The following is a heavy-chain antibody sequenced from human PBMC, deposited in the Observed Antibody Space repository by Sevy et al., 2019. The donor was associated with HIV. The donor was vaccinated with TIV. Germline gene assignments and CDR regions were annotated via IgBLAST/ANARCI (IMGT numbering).Heavy chain of an antibody. CDR3: ARGVFGSGSRLGLGY. CDR1: GFSLSDYW. CDR2: MRQDGREK. V-gene: IGHV3-7*03. J-gene: IGHJ4*02. Sequence: GGSLRLSCEASGFSLSDYWMTWVRQAPGKGLEWVANMRQDGREKYYVDSVKGRFTISRDNAKNSLYLQMNSLRAEDTAVYYCARGVFGSGSRLGLGYWGQGTLVIVSS. D-gene: IGHD3-10*01.